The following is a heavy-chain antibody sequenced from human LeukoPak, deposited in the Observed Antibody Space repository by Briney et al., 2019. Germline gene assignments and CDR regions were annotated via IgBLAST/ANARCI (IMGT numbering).Heavy chain of an antibody. J-gene: IGHJ4*02. V-gene: IGHV3-30-3*01. CDR3: ARDGGYCSSTSCYSEWAFDY. CDR1: GFPFSSYD. Sequence: GRTLGLFCAASGFPFSSYDMLCAPDASGKGLECVMDISFDGSNKYYADSVKGRFTIPRDNSKHTLYLQMSRVRCEVTAGYYCARDGGYCSSTSCYSEWAFDYWGQGTLVTVSS. CDR2: ISFDGSNK. D-gene: IGHD2-2*01.